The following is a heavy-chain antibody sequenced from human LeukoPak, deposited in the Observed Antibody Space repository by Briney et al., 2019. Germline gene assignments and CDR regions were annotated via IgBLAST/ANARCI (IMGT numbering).Heavy chain of an antibody. CDR2: LGHGCTSI. D-gene: IGHD1-26*01. Sequence: GGSQRLSCAPSVFILITYSVEWGRLATEQGLLGLAYLGHGCTSIYFPDSVKGRFTISRDNAKNSQYLQMSSLRDEDAAVYYCARALRGVGASYYYGMDVWGQGTTVTVSS. CDR1: VFILITYS. J-gene: IGHJ6*02. CDR3: ARALRGVGASYYYGMDV. V-gene: IGHV3-48*02.